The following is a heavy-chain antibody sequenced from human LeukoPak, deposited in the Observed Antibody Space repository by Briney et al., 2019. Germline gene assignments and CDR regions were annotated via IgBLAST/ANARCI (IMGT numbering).Heavy chain of an antibody. V-gene: IGHV4-31*03. CDR1: GGSISSGGYY. J-gene: IGHJ6*04. D-gene: IGHD3-10*01. CDR2: IYYSGST. CDR3: ARGGGSTVRGVIPRYGMDV. Sequence: KPSETLSLTCTVSGGSISSGGYYWSWIRQHPGKGLEWIGYIYYSGSTYYNPSLKSRVTISVDTSKNQFSLKLSSVTAADTAVYYCARGGGSTVRGVIPRYGMDVWGKGTTVTVSS.